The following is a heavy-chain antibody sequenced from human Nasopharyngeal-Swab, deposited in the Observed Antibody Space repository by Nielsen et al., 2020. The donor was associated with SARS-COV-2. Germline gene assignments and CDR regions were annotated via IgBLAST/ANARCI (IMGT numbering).Heavy chain of an antibody. Sequence: GESLKISCAASGFTFSSYSMNWVRQAPGKGLEWVSSISSSSSYIYYADSVKGRFTISRDNAKNSLYLQMNSLRAEDTAVYYCARHNWNDDGMDVWGQGTTVTVSS. V-gene: IGHV3-21*01. J-gene: IGHJ6*02. D-gene: IGHD1-20*01. CDR1: GFTFSSYS. CDR3: ARHNWNDDGMDV. CDR2: ISSSSSYI.